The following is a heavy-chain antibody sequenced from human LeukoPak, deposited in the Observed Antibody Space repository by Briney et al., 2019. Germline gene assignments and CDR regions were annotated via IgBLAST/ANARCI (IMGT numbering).Heavy chain of an antibody. D-gene: IGHD2-15*01. CDR3: AKSAGGSSLDIDY. CDR2: ISWNSGTI. J-gene: IGHJ4*02. Sequence: GGSLRLSCAASGVTVSSNYMSWVRQAPGKGLEGVSGISWNSGTIDYADSVKGRFTISRDNAKKSLYLHVNSLRVADTAFYYCAKSAGGSSLDIDYWGQGTLVTVSS. V-gene: IGHV3-9*01. CDR1: GVTVSSNY.